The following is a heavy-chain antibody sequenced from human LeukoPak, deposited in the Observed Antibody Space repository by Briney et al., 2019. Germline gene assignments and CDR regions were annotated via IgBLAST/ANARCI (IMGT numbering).Heavy chain of an antibody. CDR1: GGSISSGSYY. J-gene: IGHJ5*02. D-gene: IGHD3-22*01. CDR2: IYTSGST. V-gene: IGHV4-61*02. Sequence: SETLSLTCTVSGGSISSGSYYWSWIRQPAGKGLEWIGRIYTSGSTNYNPSLKSRVTISVDTSKNQFSLKLSSVTAADTAVYYCARDLDSSGYYYAGDNWLDPWGQGTLVTVSS. CDR3: ARDLDSSGYYYAGDNWLDP.